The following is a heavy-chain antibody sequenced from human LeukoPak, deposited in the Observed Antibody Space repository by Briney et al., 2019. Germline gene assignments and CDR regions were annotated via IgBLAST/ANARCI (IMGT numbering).Heavy chain of an antibody. J-gene: IGHJ4*02. CDR1: GYTFTSYG. CDR3: ARDRGAVALRYFDY. V-gene: IGHV1-18*01. D-gene: IGHD6-19*01. CDR2: ISAYNGNT. Sequence: ASVKVSCKASGYTFTSYGISWVRQAPGQGLEWMGWISAYNGNTNYAQKLQGRVTLTTDTSTSTAYMELRSLRSDDTAVYYCARDRGAVALRYFDYWGQGTLVTVSS.